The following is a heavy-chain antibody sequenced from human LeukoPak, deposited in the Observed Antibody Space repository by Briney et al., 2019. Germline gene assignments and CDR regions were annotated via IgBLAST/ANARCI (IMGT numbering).Heavy chain of an antibody. Sequence: PSETLSLTCAVYGGSFSGYYWSWIRQPPGKGLEWIGEINHSGSTNYNPSLKSRVTISVDTSKNQFSLKLSSVTAADTAVYYCAMRVERSNTITHPSKLDYWGQGTLVTVSS. CDR3: AMRVERSNTITHPSKLDY. V-gene: IGHV4-34*01. CDR1: GGSFSGYY. D-gene: IGHD3-3*01. J-gene: IGHJ4*02. CDR2: INHSGST.